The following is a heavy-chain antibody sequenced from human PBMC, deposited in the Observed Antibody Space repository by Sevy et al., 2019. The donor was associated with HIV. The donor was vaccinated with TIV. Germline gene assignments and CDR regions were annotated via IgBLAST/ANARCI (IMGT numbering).Heavy chain of an antibody. Sequence: KQSQTLSLTCTVTGGFISSSTYYWAWIRQPPGKGLEWIGSMYYSGNTYYNPSLKSRLTISGDTSKNNFSLRLTSVTAADTAVYYCARSDGRWQQLFHCDHWGQGTLVTVSS. V-gene: IGHV4-39*02. CDR3: ARSDGRWQQLFHCDH. CDR2: MYYSGNT. CDR1: GGFISSSTYY. D-gene: IGHD3-10*01. J-gene: IGHJ4*02.